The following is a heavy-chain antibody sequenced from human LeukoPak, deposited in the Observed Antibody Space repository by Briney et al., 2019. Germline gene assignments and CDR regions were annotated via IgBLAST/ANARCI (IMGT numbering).Heavy chain of an antibody. V-gene: IGHV3-53*01. J-gene: IGHJ4*02. CDR1: GFTVSGNY. D-gene: IGHD4-23*01. CDR3: ARRAGGYSHPYDY. Sequence: GGSLRLSCAVSGFTVSGNYMSWVRQAPGKGLEWVSLIYSGGTTYYADSVKGRFTVSRDNSKNTLYLQMNSLRAEDTAVYYCARRAGGYSHPYDYWGQGILVTVSS. CDR2: IYSGGTT.